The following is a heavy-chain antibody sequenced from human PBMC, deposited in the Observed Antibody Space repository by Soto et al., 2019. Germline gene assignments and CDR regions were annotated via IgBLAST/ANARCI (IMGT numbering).Heavy chain of an antibody. CDR1: GYTFSGYF. CDR2: MNPNSGGT. Sequence: QVQLVQSGADVKKPGASVKVSCKTSGYTFSGYFMHWLRQAPGQGLEWMGWMNPNSGGTAYAENFQGRVSMTWDTSSSTAYMELSRLRSDDTAIYYCARGYYSSSWRVFDYWGQGTLVTVSS. V-gene: IGHV1-2*02. D-gene: IGHD6-13*01. J-gene: IGHJ4*02. CDR3: ARGYYSSSWRVFDY.